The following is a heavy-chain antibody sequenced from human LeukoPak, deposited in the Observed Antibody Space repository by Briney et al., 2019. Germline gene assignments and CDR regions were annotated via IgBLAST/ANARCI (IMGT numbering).Heavy chain of an antibody. J-gene: IGHJ4*02. CDR2: IYYSGST. D-gene: IGHD1-26*01. CDR1: GGSISSSSYY. Sequence: SETLSLTCTVSGGSISSSSYYWGWIRQPPGKGLEWIGSIYYSGSTYYNPSLKSRVTISVDTSKNQFSLKLSSVTAADTAVYYCARSGGRGWELHFDYWGQGTLVTVSS. V-gene: IGHV4-39*07. CDR3: ARSGGRGWELHFDY.